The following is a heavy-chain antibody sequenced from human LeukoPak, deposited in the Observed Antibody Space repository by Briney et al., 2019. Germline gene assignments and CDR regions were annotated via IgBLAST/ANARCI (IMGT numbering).Heavy chain of an antibody. D-gene: IGHD3-10*01. CDR3: AKVVLWFGELLGPYYFDY. Sequence: GGSLRLSCAASGFTFSSYAMHWVRQAPGKGLEWVSAISGSGGSTYYADSVKGRFTISRDNSKNTLYLQMNSLRAEDTAVYYCAKVVLWFGELLGPYYFDYWGQGTLVTVSS. CDR2: ISGSGGST. J-gene: IGHJ4*02. CDR1: GFTFSSYA. V-gene: IGHV3-23*01.